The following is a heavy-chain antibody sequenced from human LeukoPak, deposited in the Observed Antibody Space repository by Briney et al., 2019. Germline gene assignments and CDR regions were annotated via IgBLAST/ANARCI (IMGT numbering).Heavy chain of an antibody. CDR2: FYGGDST. CDR1: GFTFSSYW. J-gene: IGHJ4*02. CDR3: ARNLRSGDSSYYFDY. V-gene: IGHV3-53*01. D-gene: IGHD2-15*01. Sequence: GGSLRLSCAASGFTFSSYWMSWVRQAPGKGLEWVSGFYGGDSTYFADSVKGRFTISRDNSKNTLYLQMNSLRAEDTAVYYCARNLRSGDSSYYFDYWGQGTLVTVSP.